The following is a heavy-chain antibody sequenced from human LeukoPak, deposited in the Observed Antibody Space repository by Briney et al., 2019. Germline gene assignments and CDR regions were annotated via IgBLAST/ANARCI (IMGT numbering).Heavy chain of an antibody. V-gene: IGHV1-8*01. Sequence: ASVKVSREASGYTFTSYDINWVRQATGQGLEWMGWMNPNSGNTGYAQKFQGRVTTTRNTSISTAYMELSILRSEDTAVYYCARPYRITMIVVADDAFDIWGQGTMVTVSS. D-gene: IGHD3-22*01. CDR2: MNPNSGNT. CDR1: GYTFTSYD. J-gene: IGHJ3*02. CDR3: ARPYRITMIVVADDAFDI.